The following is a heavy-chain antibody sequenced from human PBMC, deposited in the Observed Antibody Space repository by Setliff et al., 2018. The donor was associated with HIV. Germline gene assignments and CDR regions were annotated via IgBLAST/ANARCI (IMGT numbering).Heavy chain of an antibody. V-gene: IGHV4-4*07. CDR3: ARVFPPIRGAPFGTPPGAFDI. Sequence: SETLSLTCNVSGGSISGYYWSWIRQPAGKGLEWIGRSAYTTYNPSLESRVTMSLDTSRNQITLRLNSVTAADTAVYYCARVFPPIRGAPFGTPPGAFDIWGQGTMVTVSS. D-gene: IGHD2-15*01. CDR2: SAYT. CDR1: GGSISGYY. J-gene: IGHJ3*02.